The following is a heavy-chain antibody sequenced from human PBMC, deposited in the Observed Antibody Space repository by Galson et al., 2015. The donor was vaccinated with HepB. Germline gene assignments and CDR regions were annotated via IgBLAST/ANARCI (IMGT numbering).Heavy chain of an antibody. D-gene: IGHD3-10*01. CDR2: IIPILGIA. Sequence: SVKVSCKASGGTFSSYTISWVRQAPGQGLEWMGRIIPILGIANYAQKFQGRVTITADKSTSTAYMELSSLRPEDTAVYYCARQLYRGVPYFDYWGQGTLVTVSS. J-gene: IGHJ4*02. CDR3: ARQLYRGVPYFDY. V-gene: IGHV1-69*02. CDR1: GGTFSSYT.